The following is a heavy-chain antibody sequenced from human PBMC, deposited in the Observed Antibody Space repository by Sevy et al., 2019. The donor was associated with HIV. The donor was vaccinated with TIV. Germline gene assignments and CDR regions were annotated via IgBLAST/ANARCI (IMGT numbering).Heavy chain of an antibody. CDR2: ISSSGSTI. CDR1: VFTFSDYY. V-gene: IGHV3-11*01. J-gene: IGHJ5*02. CDR3: ARGGIVVVPAANNYNWFDP. Sequence: GGSLRLSCAASVFTFSDYYMSWIRQAPGKGLEWVSYISSSGSTIYYADSVKGRFTISRDNAKNSLYLQMNSLRAEDTAVYYCARGGIVVVPAANNYNWFDPWGQGTLVTVSS. D-gene: IGHD2-2*01.